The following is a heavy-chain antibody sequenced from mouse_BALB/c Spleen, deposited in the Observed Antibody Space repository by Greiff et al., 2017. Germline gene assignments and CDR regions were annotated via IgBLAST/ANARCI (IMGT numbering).Heavy chain of an antibody. CDR2: ISSGGSYT. V-gene: IGHV5-9-4*01. CDR1: GFTFSSYA. CDR3: ARGGDYGNFFDD. D-gene: IGHD2-1*01. J-gene: IGHJ2*01. Sequence: EVMLVESGGGLVKPGGSLKLSCAASGFTFSSYAMSWVRQSPEKRLEWVAEISSGGSYTYYPDTVTGRFTISRDNAKNTLYLEMSSLRSEDTAMYYCARGGDYGNFFDDWGQGTTLTVSS.